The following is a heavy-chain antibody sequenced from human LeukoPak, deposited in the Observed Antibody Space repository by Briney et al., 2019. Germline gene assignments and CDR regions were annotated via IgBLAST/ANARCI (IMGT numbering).Heavy chain of an antibody. CDR3: ARLWRAAIDY. D-gene: IGHD1-1*01. Sequence: SETLSLTCTVSGGSISSSSYYWGWIRQPPGKGLEWIGSIYYSGSTYYNPSLKSRVTISADTSKDQFSLKLSSVTAADTAVYYCARLWRAAIDYGGQGTLVTVSS. CDR2: IYYSGST. J-gene: IGHJ4*02. CDR1: GGSISSSSYY. V-gene: IGHV4-39*01.